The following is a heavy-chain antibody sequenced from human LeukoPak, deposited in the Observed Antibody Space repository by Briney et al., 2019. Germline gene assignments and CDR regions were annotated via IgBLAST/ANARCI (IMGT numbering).Heavy chain of an antibody. CDR3: ARDRNCGRNWFDP. V-gene: IGHV1-2*02. CDR2: INPNSGGT. Sequence: ASVKVSCKASGYTFTGYYMHWVRQAPGQGLEWIGWINPNSGGTNYAQKFQGRVTMTRDTSISTAYMELSGLRSDDTAVYCCARDRNCGRNWFDPWGQGTLVTVSS. J-gene: IGHJ5*02. D-gene: IGHD2-21*01. CDR1: GYTFTGYY.